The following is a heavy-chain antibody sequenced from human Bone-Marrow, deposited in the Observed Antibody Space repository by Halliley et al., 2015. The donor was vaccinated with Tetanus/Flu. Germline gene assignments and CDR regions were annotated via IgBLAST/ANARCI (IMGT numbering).Heavy chain of an antibody. CDR1: GFTFDYFA. CDR2: INWDSGSK. V-gene: IGHV3-9*01. Sequence: SLRLSCAASGFTFDYFAMHWVRQAPGKGLEWVSGINWDSGSKDYADSVKGRFTISRDNAKNSLVLQMNSLRPEDTALYYCVKVIGGGGQGGYSFYNPIGGWGQGTMVIVSS. D-gene: IGHD2-21*02. J-gene: IGHJ4*02. CDR3: VKVIGGGGQGGYSFYNPIGG.